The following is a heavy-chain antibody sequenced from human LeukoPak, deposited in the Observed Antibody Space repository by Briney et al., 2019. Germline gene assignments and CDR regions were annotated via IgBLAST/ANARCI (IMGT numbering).Heavy chain of an antibody. J-gene: IGHJ6*03. V-gene: IGHV3-21*01. CDR1: GFTFSSYS. Sequence: GGSLRLSCAASGFTFSSYSMNWVRQAPGKGLEWVSSISSSSSYIYYADSVKGRFTISRDNAKNSLYLQMNSLRAEDTAVYYCARVSNDFWSGYTYYYYMDVWGKGTTVTVSS. D-gene: IGHD3-3*01. CDR2: ISSSSSYI. CDR3: ARVSNDFWSGYTYYYYMDV.